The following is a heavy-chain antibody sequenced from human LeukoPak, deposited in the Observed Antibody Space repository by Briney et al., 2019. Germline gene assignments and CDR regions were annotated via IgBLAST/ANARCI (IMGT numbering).Heavy chain of an antibody. CDR3: ARVESLTYYYDSSGYHGGGYYFDY. D-gene: IGHD3-22*01. V-gene: IGHV1-46*01. CDR2: INPSGGST. CDR1: GYTFTSYY. Sequence: ASVKVSCKASGYTFTSYYMHWVRQAPGQGLEWMGIINPSGGSTSYAQKFQGRVTMTRDTSTSTVYMELSSLRSEDTAVYYCARVESLTYYYDSSGYHGGGYYFDYWGQGTLVTVSS. J-gene: IGHJ4*02.